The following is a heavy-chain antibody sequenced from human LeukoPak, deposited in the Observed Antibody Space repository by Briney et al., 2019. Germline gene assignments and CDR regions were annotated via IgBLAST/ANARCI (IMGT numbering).Heavy chain of an antibody. CDR2: FDPEDGET. D-gene: IGHD3-22*01. CDR3: ATVSYPGSSGYYSYGMDV. CDR1: GYTLTELS. J-gene: IGHJ6*02. Sequence: SVKVSRKVSGYTLTELSMHWVRQAPGKGLEWMGGFDPEDGETIYAQKFQGRVTMTEDTSTDTAYMELSSLRSEDTAVYYCATVSYPGSSGYYSYGMDVWGQGTTVTVSS. V-gene: IGHV1-24*01.